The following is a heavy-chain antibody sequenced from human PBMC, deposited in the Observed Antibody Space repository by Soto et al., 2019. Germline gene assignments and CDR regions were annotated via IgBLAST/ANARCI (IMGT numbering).Heavy chain of an antibody. Sequence: PGGSLRLSCAASGSTFSGSAMHWVRQASGKGLEWVGRIRSKANSYATAYAASVKGRFTISRDDSKNTAYLQMNSLKTEDTAVYYCTGHVDTHSNYYYYYGMDVWGQGTTVTVSS. D-gene: IGHD5-18*01. CDR1: GSTFSGSA. CDR3: TGHVDTHSNYYYYYGMDV. V-gene: IGHV3-73*01. J-gene: IGHJ6*02. CDR2: IRSKANSYAT.